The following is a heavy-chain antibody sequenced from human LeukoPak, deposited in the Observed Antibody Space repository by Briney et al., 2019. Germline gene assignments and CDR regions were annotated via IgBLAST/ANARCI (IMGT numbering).Heavy chain of an antibody. CDR1: GFTFSSYA. J-gene: IGHJ4*02. CDR2: ISYDGSNK. CDR3: ARDGLLGLAKHYYFDY. D-gene: IGHD3/OR15-3a*01. V-gene: IGHV3-30*04. Sequence: GRSLRLSCAASGFTFSSYAMHWVRQAPGKGLEWVAVISYDGSNKYYADSVKGRFTISRDNSKNTLYLQMNSLRAEDTAVYYCARDGLLGLAKHYYFDYGGQEPLVPVS.